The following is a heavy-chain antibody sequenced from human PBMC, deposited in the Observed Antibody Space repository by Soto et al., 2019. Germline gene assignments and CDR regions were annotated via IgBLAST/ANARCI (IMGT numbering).Heavy chain of an antibody. CDR3: ARGGAVSSGWYDGH. CDR1: GFTFSTYN. Sequence: EVQLVESGGGLVQPGGSLRLSCGASGFTFSTYNMHWVRQGPGKGLVWVSRINSDGSSTRYADSVKGRFTISRDNAKNTLYLQMNSLRVEDTAIYYCARGGAVSSGWYDGHWGLGRLVTVSS. J-gene: IGHJ4*02. D-gene: IGHD6-19*01. CDR2: INSDGSST. V-gene: IGHV3-74*01.